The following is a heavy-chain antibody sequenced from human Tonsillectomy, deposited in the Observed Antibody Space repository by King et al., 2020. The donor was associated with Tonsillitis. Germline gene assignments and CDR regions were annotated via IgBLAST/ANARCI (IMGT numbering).Heavy chain of an antibody. Sequence: RLVQSGAEVKKPGESLKISCEGSGYSFTTYWIGWVRQKPGKGLEWMGIIYVGDSDTRYSPSFQGQVTISADKSIITAYLQWSSLKASDTAMYYCARGAYCGGDCYSGDAFDIWGQGTMVTVSS. J-gene: IGHJ3*02. CDR2: IYVGDSDT. D-gene: IGHD2-21*01. CDR3: ARGAYCGGDCYSGDAFDI. CDR1: GYSFTTYW. V-gene: IGHV5-51*03.